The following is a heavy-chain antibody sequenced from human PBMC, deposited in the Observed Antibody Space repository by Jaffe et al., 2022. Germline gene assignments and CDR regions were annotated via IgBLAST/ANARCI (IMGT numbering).Heavy chain of an antibody. J-gene: IGHJ6*03. CDR2: ISSGSSTI. CDR3: ARLERITMVQGLIITSHYYMDV. D-gene: IGHD3-10*01. CDR1: GFTFSSYS. V-gene: IGHV3-48*01. Sequence: EVQLVESGGGLVQSGGSLRLSCAASGFTFSSYSMDWVRQAPGKGLEWVSYISSGSSTIYYADSVKGRFTISRDNAKNSLYLQMNSLRAEDTAVYYCARLERITMVQGLIITSHYYMDVWGKGTTVTVSS.